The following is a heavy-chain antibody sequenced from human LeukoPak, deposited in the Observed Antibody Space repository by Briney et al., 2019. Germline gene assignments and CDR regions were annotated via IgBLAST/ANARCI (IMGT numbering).Heavy chain of an antibody. Sequence: PSETLSLTCAVYGGSFSGYYWSWIRQPPGKGLEWIGEINHSGSTNYNPSLKSRVTISVDTSKNQFSLKLSSVTAADTAVYYCARGHYDIYHRGQGTLVTVSS. D-gene: IGHD3-9*01. V-gene: IGHV4-34*01. CDR3: ARGHYDIYH. CDR2: INHSGST. J-gene: IGHJ4*02. CDR1: GGSFSGYY.